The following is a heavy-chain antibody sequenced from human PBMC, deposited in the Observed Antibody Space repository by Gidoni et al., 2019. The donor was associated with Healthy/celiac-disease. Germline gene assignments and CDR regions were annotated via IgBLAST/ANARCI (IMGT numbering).Heavy chain of an antibody. J-gene: IGHJ4*02. Sequence: QVQLVESGGGVVQPGRSLRLSCAASGFTFSSYAMHWVRQAPGKGLEWVAVISYDGSNKYYADSVKGRFTISRDNSKNTLYLQMNSLRAEDTAVYYCARDFRIVATIAYYFDYWGQGTLVTVSS. V-gene: IGHV3-30-3*01. CDR3: ARDFRIVATIAYYFDY. CDR2: ISYDGSNK. D-gene: IGHD5-12*01. CDR1: GFTFSSYA.